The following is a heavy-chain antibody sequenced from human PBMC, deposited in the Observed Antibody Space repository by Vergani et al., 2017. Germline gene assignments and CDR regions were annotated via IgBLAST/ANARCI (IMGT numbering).Heavy chain of an antibody. Sequence: EVQLLESGGGLVQPGGSRRLSCAGAGFTFDTSTMAYVRQAPGKGLEWVATISSGGGDIFYADSVKGRFTISRDTSKNTLFLQMNSLKDEDTAVYYCTTAWGLYYLHGEYFQYWGRGTLVSVSS. CDR1: GFTFDTST. CDR3: TTAWGLYYLHGEYFQY. V-gene: IGHV3-23*01. J-gene: IGHJ1*01. D-gene: IGHD3-10*01. CDR2: ISSGGGDI.